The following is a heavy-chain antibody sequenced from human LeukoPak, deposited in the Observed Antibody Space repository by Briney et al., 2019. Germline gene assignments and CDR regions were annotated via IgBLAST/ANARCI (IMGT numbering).Heavy chain of an antibody. V-gene: IGHV4-4*07. CDR2: IHTSGGT. Sequence: SETLSLTCTVSGVSISSYYWSWLRQPAGKGVEWIGRIHTSGGTNYNPSLKSRVTISVDKSKNQVSLKLNSVIVADTAVYYCARVNSGYDSSLWFDPWGQGTLVTVSS. J-gene: IGHJ5*02. CDR1: GVSISSYY. CDR3: ARVNSGYDSSLWFDP. D-gene: IGHD5-12*01.